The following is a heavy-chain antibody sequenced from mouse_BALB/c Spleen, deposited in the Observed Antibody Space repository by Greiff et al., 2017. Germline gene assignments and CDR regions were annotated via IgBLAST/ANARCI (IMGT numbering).Heavy chain of an antibody. V-gene: IGHV1S56*01. CDR2: IYPGNVNT. Sequence: QVHVKQSGPELVKPGASVRISCKASGYTFTSYYIHWVKQRPGQGLEWIGWIYPGNVNTKYNEKFKGKATLTADKSSSTAYMQLSSLTSEDSAVYFYDRRREVRSGAFFDYWGQGTTLTVSS. CDR1: GYTFTSYY. D-gene: IGHD2-14*01. CDR3: DRRREVRSGAFFDY. J-gene: IGHJ2*01.